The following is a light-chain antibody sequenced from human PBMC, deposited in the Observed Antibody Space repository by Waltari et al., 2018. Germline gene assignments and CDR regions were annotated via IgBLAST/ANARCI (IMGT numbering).Light chain of an antibody. CDR2: HTS. Sequence: EIVLTQSPGTLSLSPGERATLSCRASQSVSKYFAWYQQKPGQAPRLLIYHTSTRAAGIPDRFSGSGYGTDFSLTISRLEAEDFAVYYCQHYVSLPATFGQGTKVEIK. CDR1: QSVSKY. J-gene: IGKJ1*01. CDR3: QHYVSLPAT. V-gene: IGKV3-20*01.